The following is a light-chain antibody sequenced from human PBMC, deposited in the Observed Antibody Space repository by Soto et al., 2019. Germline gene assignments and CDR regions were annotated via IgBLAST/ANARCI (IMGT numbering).Light chain of an antibody. CDR1: QGIRND. J-gene: IGKJ1*01. V-gene: IGKV1-27*01. Sequence: DIQMTHSPSSLSASVLYIVTITCRSSQGIRNDLAWYQQKPGKVPRLLIYVASTLQSGVPSRFSGSGSGTDFTLTISSLQPEDVGSYYCQKYNSAPWTFGQGTKVDIK. CDR2: VAS. CDR3: QKYNSAPWT.